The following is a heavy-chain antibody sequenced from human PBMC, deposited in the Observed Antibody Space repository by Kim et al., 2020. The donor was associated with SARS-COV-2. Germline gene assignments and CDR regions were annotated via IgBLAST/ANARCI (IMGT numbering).Heavy chain of an antibody. Sequence: SETLSLTCTVSGGSLSNYYWSWIRQPPGKGLEWVGYIYYSGSTTYNPSLKSRVTISADTSKNQFSLRLSSVTAADTAVYYCARLRVDTTWYCDYWGQGTLVTVSS. CDR2: IYYSGST. CDR1: GGSLSNYY. CDR3: ARLRVDTTWYCDY. D-gene: IGHD5-12*01. J-gene: IGHJ4*02. V-gene: IGHV4-59*08.